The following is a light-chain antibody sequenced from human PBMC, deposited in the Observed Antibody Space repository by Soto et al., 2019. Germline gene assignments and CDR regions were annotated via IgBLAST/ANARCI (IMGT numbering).Light chain of an antibody. CDR3: QNYNRAPWT. Sequence: DIQMTQSPSSLSASVGDRLTITCRATEDISNYLAWYQQKPGKIPKLLIYGASTLQSGVPSRFSGSGSGTDFTLTISSLETEDVAAYYCQNYNRAPWTFGQGTKVESK. V-gene: IGKV1-27*01. CDR1: EDISNY. CDR2: GAS. J-gene: IGKJ1*01.